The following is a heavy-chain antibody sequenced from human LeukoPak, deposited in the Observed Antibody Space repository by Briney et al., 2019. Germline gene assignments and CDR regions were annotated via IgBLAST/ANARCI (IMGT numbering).Heavy chain of an antibody. Sequence: ASVKVSCKASGYTFTSYGISWVRQAPGQGLEWMGWISAYNGNTDYAQSLQGRVTMTKDTSTSTVYMELRSPRSDDTAVYYCARDVGRSYDLDYWGQGTLVTVSS. J-gene: IGHJ4*02. D-gene: IGHD3-16*01. V-gene: IGHV1-18*01. CDR2: ISAYNGNT. CDR3: ARDVGRSYDLDY. CDR1: GYTFTSYG.